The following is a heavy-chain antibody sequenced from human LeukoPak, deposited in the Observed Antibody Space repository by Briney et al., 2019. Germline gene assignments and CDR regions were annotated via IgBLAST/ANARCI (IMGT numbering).Heavy chain of an antibody. V-gene: IGHV1-2*02. J-gene: IGHJ4*02. CDR2: IYPNSGDT. D-gene: IGHD4-17*01. CDR1: GYTFTGYY. Sequence: ASVKVPCKASGYTFTGYYMHWVRQAPGQGLEWMGWIYPNSGDTNFAQKFQVRVTMTRDTSISTAYMELSRLRSDDTAVYYCARGSPNYGDLFDYWGQGTLVTVSS. CDR3: ARGSPNYGDLFDY.